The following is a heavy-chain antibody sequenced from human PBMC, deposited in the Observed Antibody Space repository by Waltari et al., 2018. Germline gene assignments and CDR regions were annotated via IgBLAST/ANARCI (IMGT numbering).Heavy chain of an antibody. D-gene: IGHD2-15*01. CDR1: GYTLTELS. CDR2: FDPEDGET. V-gene: IGHV1-24*01. CDR3: ATGEWYNCSGGSCYSAGMDV. Sequence: QVQLVQSGAEVKKPGASVKVSCKVSGYTLTELSMHWVRPAPGTGHEWMGGFDPEDGETIYAQKFQGRVTMTEDTSTDTAYMELSSLRSEDTAVYYCATGEWYNCSGGSCYSAGMDVWGQGTTVTVSS. J-gene: IGHJ6*02.